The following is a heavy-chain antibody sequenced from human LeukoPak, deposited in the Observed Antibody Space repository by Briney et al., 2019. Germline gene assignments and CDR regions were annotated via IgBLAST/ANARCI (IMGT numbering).Heavy chain of an antibody. CDR2: ISSSGGST. Sequence: GGSLRLSCAASGFTFSSYAMSWVRQAPGKGLEWVSAISSSGGSTYYADSVKGRFTISRDNSKNTLYLQMNSLRAEDTAVYYCAKDSHIVVVTYAVDIWGQGTLVTVSS. D-gene: IGHD2-21*02. CDR1: GFTFSSYA. J-gene: IGHJ4*02. V-gene: IGHV3-23*01. CDR3: AKDSHIVVVTYAVDI.